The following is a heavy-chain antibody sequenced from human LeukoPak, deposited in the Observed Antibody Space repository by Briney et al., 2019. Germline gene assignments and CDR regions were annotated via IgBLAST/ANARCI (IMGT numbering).Heavy chain of an antibody. CDR3: VRAPIGGLFDY. D-gene: IGHD3/OR15-3a*01. J-gene: IGHJ4*02. CDR2: INHSGST. Sequence: SETLSLTCTVYGGSFSGYYWSWIRQPPGKGLEWIGEINHSGSTNYNPSLKSRVTISVDTSKNQFSLKLSSVTAADTAVYYCVRAPIGGLFDYWGQGTLVTVSS. V-gene: IGHV4-34*01. CDR1: GGSFSGYY.